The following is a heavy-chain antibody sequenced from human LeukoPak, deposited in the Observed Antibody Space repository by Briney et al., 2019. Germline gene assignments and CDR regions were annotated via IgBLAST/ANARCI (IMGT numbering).Heavy chain of an antibody. CDR3: ARDPPHSSGPNSPCFEY. CDR2: ISTYNGDT. V-gene: IGHV1-18*01. CDR1: GYTFSTYG. D-gene: IGHD6-19*01. Sequence: GASVKVSCKASGYTFSTYGISWVRQAPGQGPEWMGWISTYNGDTEYAQQFQGRVTMTTDTSTSTAYMELRSLRSDDTAVYYCARDPPHSSGPNSPCFEYWGQGTLVTVSS. J-gene: IGHJ4*02.